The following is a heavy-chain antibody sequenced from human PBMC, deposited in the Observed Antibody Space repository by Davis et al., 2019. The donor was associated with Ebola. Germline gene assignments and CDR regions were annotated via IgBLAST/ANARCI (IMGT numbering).Heavy chain of an antibody. Sequence: GGSLRLSCVASGFIFSNYGMHWVRQAPGKGLEWVANIKQDGSEKYYVDSVKGRFTISRDNAKNSLYLQMNSLRAEDTAVYYCARCQWGFWSGCFDYWGQGTLVTVSS. V-gene: IGHV3-7*01. CDR3: ARCQWGFWSGCFDY. CDR1: GFIFSNYG. J-gene: IGHJ4*02. D-gene: IGHD3-3*01. CDR2: IKQDGSEK.